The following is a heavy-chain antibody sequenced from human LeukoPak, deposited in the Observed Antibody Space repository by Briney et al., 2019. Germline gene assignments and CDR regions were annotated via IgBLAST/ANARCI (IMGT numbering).Heavy chain of an antibody. J-gene: IGHJ4*02. D-gene: IGHD4-17*01. V-gene: IGHV1-2*02. Sequence: GASVKVSCKASGYTFTGYYMHWVRQAPGQGLEWMGWINPNSGGTNYAQKFQGRVTMTRDTSISTAYMELSRLRSDDTAVYYCARDSGDLFTRGEKSSLDYWGQGTLVTVSS. CDR1: GYTFTGYY. CDR2: INPNSGGT. CDR3: ARDSGDLFTRGEKSSLDY.